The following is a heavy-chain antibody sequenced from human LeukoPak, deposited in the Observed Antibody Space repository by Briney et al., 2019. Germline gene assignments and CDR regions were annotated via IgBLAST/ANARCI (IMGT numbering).Heavy chain of an antibody. CDR3: ARRGGSLNYFDY. Sequence: GESLKISCKASGYSFSNYWIGWVRQMPGKGLEWMGIIYPDDSDTRYSPSFQGQVIISADDSINTAYLQWTSLKASDTAMYYCARRGGSLNYFDYWGQGTLVTASS. J-gene: IGHJ4*02. CDR1: GYSFSNYW. CDR2: IYPDDSDT. D-gene: IGHD1-26*01. V-gene: IGHV5-51*01.